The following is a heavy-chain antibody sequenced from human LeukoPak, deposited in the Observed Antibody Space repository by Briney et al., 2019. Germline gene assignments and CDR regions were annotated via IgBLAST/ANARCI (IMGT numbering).Heavy chain of an antibody. J-gene: IGHJ4*02. D-gene: IGHD5-18*01. V-gene: IGHV1-24*01. CDR1: GYTLTELS. CDR3: ATVNSYGYYFDY. Sequence: ASVKVSCKVSGYTLTELSMHWVRQAPGKGPEWMGGFDPEDGETIYAQKFQGRVTMTEDTSTDTAYMELSSLRSEDTAVYYCATVNSYGYYFDYWGQGTLVTVSS. CDR2: FDPEDGET.